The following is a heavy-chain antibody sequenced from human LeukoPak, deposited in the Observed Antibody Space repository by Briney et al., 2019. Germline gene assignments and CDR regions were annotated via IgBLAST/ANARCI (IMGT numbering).Heavy chain of an antibody. CDR2: ISSSSSYI. D-gene: IGHD6-13*01. J-gene: IGHJ4*02. CDR1: GFTFSSYW. V-gene: IGHV3-21*01. Sequence: GGSLRLSCAASGFTFSSYWMHWVRQAPGKGLVWVSSISSSSSYIYYADSVKGRFTISRDNAKNSLYLQMNSLRAEDTAVYYCARVQVRYSSSWFPRPPPDYWGQGTLVTVSS. CDR3: ARVQVRYSSSWFPRPPPDY.